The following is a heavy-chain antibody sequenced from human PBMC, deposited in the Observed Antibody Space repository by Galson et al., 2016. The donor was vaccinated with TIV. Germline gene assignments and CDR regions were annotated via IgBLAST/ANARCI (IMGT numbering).Heavy chain of an antibody. J-gene: IGHJ4*02. CDR1: GVSITSRTYY. V-gene: IGHV4-39*07. CDR3: ARESCDGDCRFDF. CDR2: VYHSGST. Sequence: SETLSLTCTVSGVSITSRTYYWGWVRQSPGKGLEWIGSVYHSGSTYYNPSLKTRVSTSVDTSKIQFSLKMNSVTAADTAVYYCARESCDGDCRFDFWGPGTLVTVAS. D-gene: IGHD2-21*02.